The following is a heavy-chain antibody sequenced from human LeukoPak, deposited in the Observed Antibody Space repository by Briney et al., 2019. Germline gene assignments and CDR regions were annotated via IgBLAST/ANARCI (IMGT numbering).Heavy chain of an antibody. J-gene: IGHJ4*02. CDR2: IYYRGST. D-gene: IGHD2-15*01. CDR1: GGSISSYY. CDR3: ARDECSGGSCYSGY. V-gene: IGHV4-59*01. Sequence: SETLSLTCTVSGGSISSYYWSWIRQPPGKGLEWIGYIYYRGSTKYSPSLKSRVTISVDTSKNQFSLKLSSVTAADTAVYYCARDECSGGSCYSGYWGQGTLVTVSS.